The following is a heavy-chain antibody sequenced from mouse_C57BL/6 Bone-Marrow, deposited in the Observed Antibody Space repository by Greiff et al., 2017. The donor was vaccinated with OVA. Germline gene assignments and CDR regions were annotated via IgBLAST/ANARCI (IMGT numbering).Heavy chain of an antibody. Sequence: QVQLQQSGAELVRPGTSVKVSCKASGYAFTNYLIEWVKQRPGQGLEWIGVINPGSGGTNYNEKFKGKATLTADKSSSTAYMQLSSLTSEDSAVYFCARSPIYYDYDVFAYWGQGTLVTVSA. J-gene: IGHJ3*01. CDR1: GYAFTNYL. D-gene: IGHD2-4*01. V-gene: IGHV1-54*01. CDR3: ARSPIYYDYDVFAY. CDR2: INPGSGGT.